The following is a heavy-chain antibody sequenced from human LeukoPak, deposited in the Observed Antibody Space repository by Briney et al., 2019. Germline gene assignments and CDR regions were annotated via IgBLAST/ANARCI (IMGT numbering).Heavy chain of an antibody. CDR1: GGSISTHY. CDR3: ARAQYPSGSFFDY. Sequence: SETLSLTCTVSGGSISTHYWSWIRQPPGKGLEWIGYIYYTGSTNYNPSLKSRVTMAIDTSKNQFSLELTFVSAADTAVYYCARAQYPSGSFFDYWGQGTLATVSS. V-gene: IGHV4-59*11. D-gene: IGHD3-10*01. CDR2: IYYTGST. J-gene: IGHJ4*02.